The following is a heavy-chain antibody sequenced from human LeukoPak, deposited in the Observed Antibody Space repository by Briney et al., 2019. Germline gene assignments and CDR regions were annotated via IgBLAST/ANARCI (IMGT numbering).Heavy chain of an antibody. Sequence: GGSLRLSCAASGFTFSRYGMHWVRQAPGKGLEWVAVIWYDGSNEYYADSVKGRFTIFRDNSKNTLHLQMNSLRAEDTAVYYCARGLTRSDYWGQGTLVTVSS. J-gene: IGHJ4*02. CDR1: GFTFSRYG. CDR3: ARGLTRSDY. CDR2: IWYDGSNE. V-gene: IGHV3-33*01.